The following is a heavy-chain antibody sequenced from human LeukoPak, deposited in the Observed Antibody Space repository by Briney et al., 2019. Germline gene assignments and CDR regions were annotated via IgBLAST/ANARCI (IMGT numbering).Heavy chain of an antibody. J-gene: IGHJ6*02. V-gene: IGHV1-8*01. CDR1: GYTFTSYD. CDR3: ARGVNYDFWSGYYFLGAYYYGMDV. Sequence: ASVKVSCKASGYTFTSYDINWVRQATGQGLEWMGWMNPNSGNTGYAQKFQGRVTMTRNTSISTAYMELSSLRSGDTAVYYCARGVNYDFWSGYYFLGAYYYGMDVWGQGTTVTVSS. D-gene: IGHD3-3*01. CDR2: MNPNSGNT.